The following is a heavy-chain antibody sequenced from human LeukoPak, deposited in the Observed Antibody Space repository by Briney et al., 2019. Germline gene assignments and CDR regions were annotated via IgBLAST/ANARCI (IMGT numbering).Heavy chain of an antibody. CDR2: ISSSSSYI. J-gene: IGHJ3*02. D-gene: IGHD1-7*01. CDR1: GFTFSSYS. CDR3: ARVDNWNYRTDRDAFDI. V-gene: IGHV3-21*01. Sequence: GGSLRLSCAASGFTFSSYSMNWVRQAPGKGLEWVSSISSSSSYIYYADSVKGRFTISRDNAKNSLYLQMNSLRAEDTAVYYCARVDNWNYRTDRDAFDIWGQGTMVTVSS.